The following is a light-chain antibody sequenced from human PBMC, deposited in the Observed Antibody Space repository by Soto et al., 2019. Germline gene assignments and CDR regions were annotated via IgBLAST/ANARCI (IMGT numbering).Light chain of an antibody. V-gene: IGLV2-23*02. CDR2: EVS. Sequence: QSVLTQPASVSGSPGQSITISCTGTSSDVGSYNLVSWYQQHPGKAPKLMIYEVSKRPSGVSHRFSGSKSGNTASLTISGLQAEDEADYYCCSYAGSSTFPYVFGTGTKVTVL. CDR1: SSDVGSYNL. CDR3: CSYAGSSTFPYV. J-gene: IGLJ1*01.